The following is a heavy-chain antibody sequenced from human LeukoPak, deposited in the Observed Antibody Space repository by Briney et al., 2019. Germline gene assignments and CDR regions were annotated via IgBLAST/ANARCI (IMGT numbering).Heavy chain of an antibody. J-gene: IGHJ4*02. Sequence: GGSLRLSCAASGFTFSDDYMNWIRQAPGKGLEWVSYISPSSSHTNYAGSVKGRFTFSRDNAKKSVYLQMNSLRVEDTAVYYCARAGGYRLDDWGQGTLVTVSS. D-gene: IGHD5-12*01. CDR2: ISPSSSHT. V-gene: IGHV3-11*05. CDR3: ARAGGYRLDD. CDR1: GFTFSDDY.